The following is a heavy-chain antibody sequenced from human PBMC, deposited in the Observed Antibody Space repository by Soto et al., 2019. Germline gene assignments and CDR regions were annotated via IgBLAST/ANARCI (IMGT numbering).Heavy chain of an antibody. Sequence: SDTLSLTCAVSGGCISSINWWTWVRQPPGKGLYWIGEIYQTGSTNYNPSLESRVTISIDKSKNQFSLKLRAVTAADTAVYYCARVSSSSAFGIDVWGQGTTVTVSS. CDR3: ARVSSSSAFGIDV. CDR2: IYQTGST. D-gene: IGHD6-6*01. V-gene: IGHV4-4*02. CDR1: GGCISSINW. J-gene: IGHJ6*02.